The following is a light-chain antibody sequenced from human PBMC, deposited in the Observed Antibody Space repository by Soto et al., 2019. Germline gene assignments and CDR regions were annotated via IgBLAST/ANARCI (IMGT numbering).Light chain of an antibody. Sequence: QAVVTQPPSASGSPGQSVTISCTGTSSDVGGYNFVSWYQHFPGKAPKLIIYEVTKRPSGVPDRFSGSKSGNTASLTVSGLQTDDEADYYCSSYGGSNNFVFGTGTKLTVL. CDR2: EVT. CDR3: SSYGGSNNFV. CDR1: SSDVGGYNF. V-gene: IGLV2-8*01. J-gene: IGLJ1*01.